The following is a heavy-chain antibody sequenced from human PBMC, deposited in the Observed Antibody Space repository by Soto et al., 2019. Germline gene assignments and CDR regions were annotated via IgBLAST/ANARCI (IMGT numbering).Heavy chain of an antibody. D-gene: IGHD2-21*01. CDR1: GDSVSSNSAA. J-gene: IGHJ4*02. Sequence: SQTLSLTCAISGDSVSSNSAAWNWIRQSPSSGLEWLGRTFYRSKWYNEYAASVNSRITINPDTVKNQFSLQLRSLTPEDTAVYYCTRFGGGESYWGQGTPVTVSS. CDR2: TFYRSKWYN. V-gene: IGHV6-1*01. CDR3: TRFGGGESY.